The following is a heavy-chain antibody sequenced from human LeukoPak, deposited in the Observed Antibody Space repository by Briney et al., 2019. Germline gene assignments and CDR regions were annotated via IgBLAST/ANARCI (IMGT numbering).Heavy chain of an antibody. CDR1: GYIFSNYG. CDR2: ISAYNGNT. CDR3: ARDRTYHSKWYTKGNFDY. V-gene: IGHV1-18*01. J-gene: IGHJ4*02. D-gene: IGHD6-13*01. Sequence: GASVKVSCKASGYIFSNYGMNWVRLAPGQGLEWMGWISAYNGNTNYEQKFQGRVTMTTDTSTSTGYMELRSLRSDDTAVYFCARDRTYHSKWYTKGNFDYWGQGTLVTVSS.